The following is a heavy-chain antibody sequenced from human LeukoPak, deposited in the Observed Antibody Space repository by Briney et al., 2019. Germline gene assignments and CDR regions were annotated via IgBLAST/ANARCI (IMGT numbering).Heavy chain of an antibody. CDR2: INPNSGGT. CDR1: GYTFTGYY. Sequence: GASVKVSCTASGYTFTGYYIHWVRQAPGQGLEWMGRINPNSGGTNYAQKFQGRVTMTRDMSISTAYMELSRLTSDDTAVYYCARDIGQQREFSMDVWGQGTTVTVSS. D-gene: IGHD6-13*01. CDR3: ARDIGQQREFSMDV. J-gene: IGHJ6*02. V-gene: IGHV1-2*06.